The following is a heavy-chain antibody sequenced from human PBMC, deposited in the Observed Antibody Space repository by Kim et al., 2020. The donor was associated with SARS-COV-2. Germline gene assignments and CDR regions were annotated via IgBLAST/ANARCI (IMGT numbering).Heavy chain of an antibody. D-gene: IGHD6-19*01. CDR3: ACGYSSGWYRSYYFDY. CDR2: ISSSSSYI. J-gene: IGHJ4*02. V-gene: IGHV3-21*01. Sequence: GGSLRLSCAASGFTFSSYSMNWVRQAPGKGLEWVSSISSSSSYIYYADSVKGRFTISRDNAKNSLYLQMNSLRAEDTAVYYCACGYSSGWYRSYYFDYWGQGTLVTVSS. CDR1: GFTFSSYS.